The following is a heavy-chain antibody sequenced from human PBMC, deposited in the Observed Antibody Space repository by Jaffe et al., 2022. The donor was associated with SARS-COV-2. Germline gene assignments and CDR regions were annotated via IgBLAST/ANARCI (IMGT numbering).Heavy chain of an antibody. CDR1: GGSFSGYY. CDR2: INHSGST. Sequence: QVQLQQWGAGLLKPSETLSLTCAVYGGSFSGYYWSWIRQPPGKGLEWIGEINHSGSTNYNPSLKSRVTISVDTSKNQFSLKLSSVTAADTAVYYCARKFIRMVRVYNWFDPWGQGTLVTVSS. CDR3: ARKFIRMVRVYNWFDP. J-gene: IGHJ5*02. D-gene: IGHD3-10*01. V-gene: IGHV4-34*01.